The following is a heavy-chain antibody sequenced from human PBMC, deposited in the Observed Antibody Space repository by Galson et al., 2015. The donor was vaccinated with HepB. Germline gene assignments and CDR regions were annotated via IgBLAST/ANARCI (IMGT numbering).Heavy chain of an antibody. CDR3: ARDLADSSSWSI. Sequence: SLRLSCAASGFTFSSYAMSWVRQAPGKGPEWVSAISGSGGSTYYADSVKGRFTISRDNSKNTLYLQMNSLRAEDTAVYYCARDLADSSSWSIWGQGTMVTVSS. J-gene: IGHJ3*02. V-gene: IGHV3-23*01. D-gene: IGHD6-13*01. CDR2: ISGSGGST. CDR1: GFTFSSYA.